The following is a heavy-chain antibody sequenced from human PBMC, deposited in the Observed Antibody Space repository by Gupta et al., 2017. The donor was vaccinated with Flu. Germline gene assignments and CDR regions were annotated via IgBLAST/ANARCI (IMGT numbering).Heavy chain of an antibody. CDR1: GFTFSSYG. D-gene: IGHD2-2*01. Sequence: QVQLVESGGGVVQPGRSLRLSCAASGFTFSSYGMHWVRQAPGKGLEWVAVIWYDGSNKYYADSVKGRFTISRDNSKNTLYLQMNSLRAEDTAVYYCARDFYPGAGSAAIAGYWGQGTLVTVSS. J-gene: IGHJ4*02. CDR2: IWYDGSNK. V-gene: IGHV3-33*01. CDR3: ARDFYPGAGSAAIAGY.